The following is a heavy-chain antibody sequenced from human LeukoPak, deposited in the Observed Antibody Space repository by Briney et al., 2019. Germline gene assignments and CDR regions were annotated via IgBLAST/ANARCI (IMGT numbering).Heavy chain of an antibody. Sequence: GGSLRLSCAASGFTFSSYWMHWVRQAPGKGLVWVSRINTDGSSTSYADSVKGRFTISRDNAKNTLYLQMNSLRAEDTALYYCAKDLYGDPLFPDYWGQGTLVTVSS. D-gene: IGHD4-17*01. CDR1: GFTFSSYW. CDR3: AKDLYGDPLFPDY. CDR2: INTDGSST. J-gene: IGHJ4*02. V-gene: IGHV3-74*01.